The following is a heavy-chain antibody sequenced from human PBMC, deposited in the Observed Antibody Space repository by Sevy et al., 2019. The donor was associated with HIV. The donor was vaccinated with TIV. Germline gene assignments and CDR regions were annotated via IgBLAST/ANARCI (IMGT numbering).Heavy chain of an antibody. V-gene: IGHV3-30*18. CDR2: ISYDGSNK. CDR1: GFTFSSYG. CDR3: PKSHVSEYDFWSGYHYYYYYGMDV. Sequence: GGSLRLSCAASGFTFSSYGMHWVRQAPGKGLERVAVISYDGSNKYYADSVKGRFPISKDNSKNTLYQQMNSLRAEDTAVYYCPKSHVSEYDFWSGYHYYYYYGMDVWGQGTTVTVSS. D-gene: IGHD3-3*01. J-gene: IGHJ6*02.